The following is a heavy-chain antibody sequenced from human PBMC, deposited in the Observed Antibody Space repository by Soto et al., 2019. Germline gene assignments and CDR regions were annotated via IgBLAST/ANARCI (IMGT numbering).Heavy chain of an antibody. CDR3: AKGGGRYCTNGVCKLNWFDP. J-gene: IGHJ5*02. CDR2: ISGSGGST. CDR1: GFTFSSYA. V-gene: IGHV3-23*01. D-gene: IGHD2-8*01. Sequence: GGSLRLSCAASGFTFSSYAMSWVRQAPGKGLEWVSAISGSGGSTYYADSVKGRFTISRDNSKNTLYLQMNSLRAEDAAVYYCAKGGGRYCTNGVCKLNWFDPWGQGTLVTVSS.